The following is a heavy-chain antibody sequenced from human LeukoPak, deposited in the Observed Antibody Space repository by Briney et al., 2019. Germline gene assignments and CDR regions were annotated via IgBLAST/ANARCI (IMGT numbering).Heavy chain of an antibody. CDR1: GYTFTSYA. Sequence: GASVKVSCKASGYTFTSYAMNWVRQAPGQGLEWMGWINTNTGNPTYAQGFTGRFVFSLDTSVSTAYPQISSLKAEDTAVYYCAREPYSNSDYYYYGMDVWGQGTTVTVSS. V-gene: IGHV7-4-1*02. D-gene: IGHD4-11*01. CDR3: AREPYSNSDYYYYGMDV. J-gene: IGHJ6*02. CDR2: INTNTGNP.